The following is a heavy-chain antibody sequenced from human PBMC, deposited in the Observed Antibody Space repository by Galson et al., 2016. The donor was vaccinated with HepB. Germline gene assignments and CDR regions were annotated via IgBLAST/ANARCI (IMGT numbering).Heavy chain of an antibody. Sequence: LRLSCAASGFTIENHYMTWVRQAPGKGLEWVSVIRNDGSTYYADSVKGRFIISRDYSKNSLYLHMNCVRVEDTAVYHCLLVAALELWGQGTRVTVSS. CDR3: LLVAALEL. J-gene: IGHJ4*02. D-gene: IGHD2-15*01. CDR2: IRNDGST. V-gene: IGHV3-53*01. CDR1: GFTIENHY.